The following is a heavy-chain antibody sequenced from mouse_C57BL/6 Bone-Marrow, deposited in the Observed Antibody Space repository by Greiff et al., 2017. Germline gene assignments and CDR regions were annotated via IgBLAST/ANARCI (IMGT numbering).Heavy chain of an antibody. CDR1: GYTFTSYW. Sequence: QVQLQQPGAELVMPGASVKLSCKASGYTFTSYWMHWVKQRPGQGLEWIGEIDPSDSDTNYNQKFKGKATLTVDKSSSTAYMQLSSLTSEDSAVYYCASDYGAVWGTGTTVTVSS. V-gene: IGHV1-69*01. D-gene: IGHD2-4*01. CDR2: IDPSDSDT. J-gene: IGHJ1*03. CDR3: ASDYGAV.